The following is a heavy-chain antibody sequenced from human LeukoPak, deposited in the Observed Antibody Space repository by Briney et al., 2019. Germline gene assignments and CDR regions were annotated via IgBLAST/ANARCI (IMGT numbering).Heavy chain of an antibody. CDR1: GFTFSSYA. V-gene: IGHV3-23*01. D-gene: IGHD3-3*01. J-gene: IGHJ5*02. CDR2: ISGSGGST. Sequence: PGGSLRLSCAASGFTFSSYAMSWVRQAPGKGLEWVSAISGSGGSTYYADSVKGRFTISRDNSKNTLYLQMNSLRAEDTAVYYCAKDPATYYDFWRAKGWSDPWGQGTLVTVSS. CDR3: AKDPATYYDFWRAKGWSDP.